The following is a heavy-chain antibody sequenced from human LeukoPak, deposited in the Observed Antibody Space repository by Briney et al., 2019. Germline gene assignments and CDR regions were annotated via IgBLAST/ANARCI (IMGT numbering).Heavy chain of an antibody. CDR2: IIPIFGTA. Sequence: ASVKVSCKASGGTFSSYAISWVRQAPGRGLEWMGGIIPIFGTANYAQKFQGRVTITADESTSTAYMELSSLRSEDTAVYYCAREGYCSSTSCPRSYFDYWGQGTLVTVSS. D-gene: IGHD2-2*01. V-gene: IGHV1-69*13. CDR3: AREGYCSSTSCPRSYFDY. J-gene: IGHJ4*02. CDR1: GGTFSSYA.